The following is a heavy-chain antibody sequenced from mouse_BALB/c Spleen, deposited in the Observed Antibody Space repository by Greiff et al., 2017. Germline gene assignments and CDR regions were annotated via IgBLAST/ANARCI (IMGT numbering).Heavy chain of an antibody. CDR2: IYPGNSDT. J-gene: IGHJ4*01. Sequence: VQLQQSGTVLARPGASVKMSCKASGYTFTSYWMHWVKQRPGQGLEWIGAIYPGNSDTSYNQKFKGKAKLTAVTSTSTAYMELSSLTNEDSAVYYCTRKSITTAAYAMDYWGQGTSVTVSS. CDR1: GYTFTSYW. D-gene: IGHD1-2*01. CDR3: TRKSITTAAYAMDY. V-gene: IGHV1-5*01.